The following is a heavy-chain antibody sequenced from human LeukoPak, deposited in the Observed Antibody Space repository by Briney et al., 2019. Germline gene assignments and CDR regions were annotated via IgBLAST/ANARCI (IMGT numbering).Heavy chain of an antibody. J-gene: IGHJ6*02. CDR1: GGTFSSYA. Sequence: ASVKVSCKASGGTFSSYAISWVRQAPGQGLEWMGGIIPIFGTANCAQKFQGRVTITADESTSTAYMELSSLRSEDTAVYYCARDLVDTAIPYYYYGMDVWGQGTTVTVSS. V-gene: IGHV1-69*13. D-gene: IGHD5-18*01. CDR2: IIPIFGTA. CDR3: ARDLVDTAIPYYYYGMDV.